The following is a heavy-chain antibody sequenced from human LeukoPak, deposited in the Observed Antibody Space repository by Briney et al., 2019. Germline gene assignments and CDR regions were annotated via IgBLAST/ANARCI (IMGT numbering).Heavy chain of an antibody. J-gene: IGHJ4*02. CDR2: INPNSGGT. CDR1: GYSFTGYY. CDR3: AYADQWVDPY. D-gene: IGHD1-26*01. V-gene: IGHV1-2*02. Sequence: GASVKVSCKASGYSFTGYYMHWVRQAPGQGLEWMGWINPNSGGTNYAQKSQGRVTMTRDTSISTAYMELSRLRSDDTAVYYCAYADQWVDPYWGQGTLVTVSS.